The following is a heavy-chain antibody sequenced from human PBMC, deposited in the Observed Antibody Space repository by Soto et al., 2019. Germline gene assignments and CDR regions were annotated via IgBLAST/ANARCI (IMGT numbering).Heavy chain of an antibody. CDR2: ISSSSTI. CDR3: ARERGSGWTFDY. J-gene: IGHJ4*02. Sequence: EGQLVESGGDLVQPGGSGRVSCAASGFTFSTYSMNWVRQAPGKGLEWVSSISSSSTIYYADSVKGRFTISRDNVQNSLYLQMHSLRAEDTAVYYCARERGSGWTFDYWGQGTLVTVSS. D-gene: IGHD6-19*01. V-gene: IGHV3-48*01. CDR1: GFTFSTYS.